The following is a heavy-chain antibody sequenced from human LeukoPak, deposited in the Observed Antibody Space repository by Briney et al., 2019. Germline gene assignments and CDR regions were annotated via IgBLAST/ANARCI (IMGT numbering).Heavy chain of an antibody. D-gene: IGHD4-17*01. V-gene: IGHV1-2*02. Sequence: ASVKVSYKASGYTFTGYYMHWVRQAPGQGLEWMGWINPNSGGTNYAQKFQGRVTMTRDTSISTAYMELSRLRSDDTAVYYCARTSDYDRYYFDYWGQGTLVTVSS. CDR3: ARTSDYDRYYFDY. CDR1: GYTFTGYY. J-gene: IGHJ4*02. CDR2: INPNSGGT.